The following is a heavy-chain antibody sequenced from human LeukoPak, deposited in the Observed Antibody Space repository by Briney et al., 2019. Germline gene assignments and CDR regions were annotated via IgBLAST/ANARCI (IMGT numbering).Heavy chain of an antibody. Sequence: GGSLRLSCAASGFTFNFYGMSWVRQAPGKGLEWVSSISGSGGSTYYADSVKGRFTISRNNSKNTLYLQMNSLRAEDTAVYYCAKVSYSSGAYWGQGTLVTVSS. V-gene: IGHV3-23*01. CDR3: AKVSYSSGAY. J-gene: IGHJ4*02. CDR1: GFTFNFYG. CDR2: ISGSGGST. D-gene: IGHD6-19*01.